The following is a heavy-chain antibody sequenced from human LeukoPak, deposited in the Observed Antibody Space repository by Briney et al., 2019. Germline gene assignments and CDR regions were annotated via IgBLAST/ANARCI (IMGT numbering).Heavy chain of an antibody. J-gene: IGHJ6*03. Sequence: GGSLRLSCAASGFTFSSYWMSWVRQAPGKGLEWVANIKQDGSEKYYVDSVKGRFTISRDNAMNSLYLQMNSLRAEDTAVYYCARGLSTVTTRQDYYYYYMDVWGKGTTVTVSS. D-gene: IGHD4-11*01. CDR3: ARGLSTVTTRQDYYYYYMDV. CDR2: IKQDGSEK. V-gene: IGHV3-7*01. CDR1: GFTFSSYW.